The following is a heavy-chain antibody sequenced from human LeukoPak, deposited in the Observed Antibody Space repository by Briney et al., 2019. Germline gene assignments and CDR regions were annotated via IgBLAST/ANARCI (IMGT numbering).Heavy chain of an antibody. J-gene: IGHJ4*02. V-gene: IGHV3-7*03. CDR1: GFTLRNYW. Sequence: GGSLRLSCAVSGFTLRNYWMSWVRQAPGKGLEWVANINHDGSVKYYVDSVKGRFTISRDNAKNSLYLQMNSLRAEDTAVYFCARDESYSSDYWGQGTLVTVSS. CDR2: INHDGSVK. D-gene: IGHD6-13*01. CDR3: ARDESYSSDY.